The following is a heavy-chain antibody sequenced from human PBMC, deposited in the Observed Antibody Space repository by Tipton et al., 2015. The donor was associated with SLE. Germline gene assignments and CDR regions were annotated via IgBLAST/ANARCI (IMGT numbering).Heavy chain of an antibody. CDR2: INHSGST. CDR1: GRSFSGYY. D-gene: IGHD3-10*01. J-gene: IGHJ6*03. CDR3: ARLRGSPGGYMDV. Sequence: TLSLTCAVYGRSFSGYYWSWIRQPPGKGLEWIGEINHSGSTNYNPSLKSRVTISVDTSKNQFSLKLSSVAAADTAVYYCARLRGSPGGYMDVWGKGTTVTVSS. V-gene: IGHV4-34*01.